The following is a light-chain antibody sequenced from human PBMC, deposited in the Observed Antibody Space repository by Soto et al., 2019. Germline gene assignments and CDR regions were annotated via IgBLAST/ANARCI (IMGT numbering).Light chain of an antibody. CDR3: GSYTSSNTLV. J-gene: IGLJ2*01. V-gene: IGLV2-14*01. Sequence: QSALTQPASVSGSPGQSITISCIGTSSDVGGYNYVSWYQQYPGKAPKLMIYEVSHRPSWVSNRFSGSKSGNTASLTISGLQAEDEANYYCGSYTSSNTLVFGGGTKLTVL. CDR2: EVS. CDR1: SSDVGGYNY.